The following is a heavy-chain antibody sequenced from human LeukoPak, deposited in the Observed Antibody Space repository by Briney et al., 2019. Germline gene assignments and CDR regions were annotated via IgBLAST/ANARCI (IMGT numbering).Heavy chain of an antibody. CDR1: GDSISSGDYY. D-gene: IGHD6-6*01. CDR2: IYYSGST. V-gene: IGHV4-39*07. CDR3: ARVSIAARVEYFDY. J-gene: IGHJ4*02. Sequence: PSETLSLTCTVSGDSISSGDYYWSWIRQPAGKGLEWIGSIYYSGSTYYNPSLKSRVTISVDTSKNQFSLKLSSVTAADTAVYYCARVSIAARVEYFDYWGQGTLVTVSS.